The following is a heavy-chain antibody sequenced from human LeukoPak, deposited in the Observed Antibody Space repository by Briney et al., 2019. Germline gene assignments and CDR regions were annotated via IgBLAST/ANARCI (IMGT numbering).Heavy chain of an antibody. J-gene: IGHJ3*02. CDR2: IYYSGST. D-gene: IGHD3-3*01. Sequence: SQTLSLTCTVSGGSISSGGYYWSWIRQHPGTGLEWIGYIYYSGSTYYNPSLKSRVTISVDTSKNQFSLKLSSVTAADTAVYYCARGAGYYDFWSGYRKTNDAFDIWGQGTTVTVSS. CDR1: GGSISSGGYY. V-gene: IGHV4-31*03. CDR3: ARGAGYYDFWSGYRKTNDAFDI.